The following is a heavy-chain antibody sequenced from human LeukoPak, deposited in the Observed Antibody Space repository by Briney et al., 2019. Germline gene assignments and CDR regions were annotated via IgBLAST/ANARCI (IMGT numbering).Heavy chain of an antibody. V-gene: IGHV4-4*09. J-gene: IGHJ5*02. D-gene: IGHD6-19*01. CDR1: GGSISSYY. CDR3: ARIAVAGQRWFDP. CDR2: IYTSGST. Sequence: SETLSLTCTVSGGSISSYYWSWIRQPPGKGLEWIGYIYTSGSTNYNPSLKSPVTISVDTSKNQFSLKLSSVTAADTAVYYCARIAVAGQRWFDPWGQGTLVTVSS.